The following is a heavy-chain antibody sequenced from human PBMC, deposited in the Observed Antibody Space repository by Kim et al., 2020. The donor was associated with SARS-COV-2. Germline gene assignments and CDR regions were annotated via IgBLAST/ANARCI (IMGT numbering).Heavy chain of an antibody. CDR3: ARHYYGSGSYYNVPPTVPFDP. J-gene: IGHJ5*02. D-gene: IGHD3-10*01. CDR1: GYSFTSYW. V-gene: IGHV5-51*01. Sequence: GESLKISCKGSGYSFTSYWIGWVRQMPGKGLEWMGIIYPGDSDTRYSPSFQGQVTISADKSISTAYLQWSSLKASDTAMYYCARHYYGSGSYYNVPPTVPFDPWGQGTLVTVSS. CDR2: IYPGDSDT.